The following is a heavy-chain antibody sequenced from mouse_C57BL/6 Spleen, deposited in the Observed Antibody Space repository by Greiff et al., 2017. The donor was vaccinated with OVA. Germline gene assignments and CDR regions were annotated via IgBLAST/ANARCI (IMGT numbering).Heavy chain of an antibody. CDR3: ARGCYGNYVAGFAY. V-gene: IGHV1-42*01. CDR1: GYSFTDYY. D-gene: IGHD2-1*01. Sequence: VQLKESGPELVKPGASVKLSCKASGYSFTDYYMNWVKQSPAKSLEWIGEINPSTGGTTYNQKFKAKATFTVDKSSSTAYMQLKSLTSEASAVDYGARGCYGNYVAGFAYWGQGTLVTVSA. CDR2: INPSTGGT. J-gene: IGHJ3*01.